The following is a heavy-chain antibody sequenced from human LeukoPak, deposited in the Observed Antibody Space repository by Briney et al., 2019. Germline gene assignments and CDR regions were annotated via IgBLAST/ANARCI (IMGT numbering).Heavy chain of an antibody. CDR2: IFYSGTT. D-gene: IGHD4-23*01. J-gene: IGHJ4*02. V-gene: IGHV4-39*01. CDR1: GGATSSSSYY. Sequence: PSETLSLTCTVSGGATSSSSYYWAWIRQPPGKGLEWMGSIFYSGTTHYNPSLKSRVTISIDTSRNQFSLKLRSVSAADTSVYYCARLSNYGGHSGDGYWGQGTLVTVSS. CDR3: ARLSNYGGHSGDGY.